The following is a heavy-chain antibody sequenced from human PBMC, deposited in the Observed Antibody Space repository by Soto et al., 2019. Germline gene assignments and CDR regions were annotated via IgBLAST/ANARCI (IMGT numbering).Heavy chain of an antibody. CDR2: ISYDGSNK. CDR1: GFTFSSYG. CDR3: XKRGTYAFYVMDV. D-gene: IGHD3-16*01. V-gene: IGHV3-30*03. Sequence: QVQLVESGGGVVQPGRSLRLSCAASGFTFSSYGMHWVRQAPGKGLEWVALISYDGSNKYYPDSVKGRFTISRDNSKNTLYLQMNSLRADXXXXXXXXKRGTYAFYVMDVWGXXXXXTVSS. J-gene: IGHJ6*04.